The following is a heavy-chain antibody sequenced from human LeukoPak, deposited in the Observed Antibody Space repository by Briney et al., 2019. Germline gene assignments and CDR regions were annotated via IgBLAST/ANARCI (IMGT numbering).Heavy chain of an antibody. J-gene: IGHJ6*03. CDR1: GYSISSGYY. CDR3: ASQAGRYYYYYMDV. CDR2: IYHSGST. V-gene: IGHV4-38-2*02. D-gene: IGHD6-25*01. Sequence: SETLSLTCTVSGYSISSGYYWGWIRQPPGKGLEWIGSIYHSGSTYYNPSLKSRVTISVDTSKNQFSLKLSSVTAADTAVYYCASQAGRYYYYYMDVWGKGTTVTVSS.